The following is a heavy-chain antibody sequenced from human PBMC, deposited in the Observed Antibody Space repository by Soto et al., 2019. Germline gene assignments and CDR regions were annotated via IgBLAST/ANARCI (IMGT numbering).Heavy chain of an antibody. Sequence: SVKASCNASRGPFSSYAMRWVRQAPGQGLEWMGGIIPIFGTASYAQKFQGRVTITADESTSTAYMELRSLRSEDTAVYYCARTNYGMDVWGQGTTVTVYS. CDR3: ARTNYGMDV. J-gene: IGHJ6*02. V-gene: IGHV1-69*13. CDR2: IIPIFGTA. CDR1: RGPFSSYA.